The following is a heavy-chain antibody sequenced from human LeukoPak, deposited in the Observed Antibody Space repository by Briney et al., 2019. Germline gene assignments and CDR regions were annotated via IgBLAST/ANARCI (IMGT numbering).Heavy chain of an antibody. CDR3: AKAYYSSVPDSWFDP. V-gene: IGHV3-23*01. CDR2: ISGSGGST. D-gene: IGHD1-26*01. Sequence: GGSLRLSCAASGFTFSSYAMSWVRQAPGKGLEWVSAISGSGGSTYYADSVKGRFTISRDNSKNTLYLQMTSLRVEDTAVYYCAKAYYSSVPDSWFDPWGQGTLVTVSS. CDR1: GFTFSSYA. J-gene: IGHJ5*02.